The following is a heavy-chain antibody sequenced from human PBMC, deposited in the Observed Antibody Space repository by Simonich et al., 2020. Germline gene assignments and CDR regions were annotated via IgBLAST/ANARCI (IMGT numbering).Heavy chain of an antibody. J-gene: IGHJ4*02. CDR2: FSSSSSYI. CDR1: GFTFRSYI. V-gene: IGHV3-21*01. Sequence: EVQMVESGVGLVKPGGSLRLSCATFGFTFRSYIMNWVRQAPGMGLDVVSSFSSSSSYICYAASVKGRFTISRDHAKNSLYLQINSLRAEDTAVYYCARDRGTGVPIDYWGQGPLVTVSS. CDR3: ARDRGTGVPIDY. D-gene: IGHD7-27*01.